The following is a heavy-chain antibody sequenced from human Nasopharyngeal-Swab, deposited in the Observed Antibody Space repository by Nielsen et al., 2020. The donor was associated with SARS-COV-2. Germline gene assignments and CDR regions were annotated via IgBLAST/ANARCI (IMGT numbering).Heavy chain of an antibody. Sequence: SVKVSCKASGGTFSSYAISWVRQATGQGLEWMGRIIPILGIANYAQKFQGRVTITADKSTSTAYMELSSLRSEDTAVYYCARSRGYFDWLLWVFDYWGQGTLVTVSS. CDR1: GGTFSSYA. CDR2: IIPILGIA. J-gene: IGHJ4*02. D-gene: IGHD3-9*01. CDR3: ARSRGYFDWLLWVFDY. V-gene: IGHV1-69*04.